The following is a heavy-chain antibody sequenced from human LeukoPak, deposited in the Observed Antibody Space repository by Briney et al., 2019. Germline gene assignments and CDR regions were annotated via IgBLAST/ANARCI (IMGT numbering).Heavy chain of an antibody. Sequence: GGSLRLSCAASGFTFTSYSMNWVRQAPGKGLEWVSTISGGGGSTYYADSVKGRFTISRDNSKNTLYLQMNSLRAEDTAVYYCFSPPNYDILTGYYTWFDPWGQGTLVTVSS. CDR3: FSPPNYDILTGYYTWFDP. CDR1: GFTFTSYS. CDR2: ISGGGGST. J-gene: IGHJ5*02. D-gene: IGHD3-9*01. V-gene: IGHV3-23*01.